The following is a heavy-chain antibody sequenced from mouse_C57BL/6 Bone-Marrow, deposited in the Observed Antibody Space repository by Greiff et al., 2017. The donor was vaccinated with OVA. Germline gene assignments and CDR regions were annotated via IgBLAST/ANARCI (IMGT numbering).Heavy chain of an antibody. J-gene: IGHJ3*01. D-gene: IGHD2-2*01. CDR2: IWRGGST. Sequence: VKLMESGPGLVQPSQSLSITCTVSGFSLTSYGVHWVRQSPGKGLEWLGVIWRGGSTDNNAAFISRLSISKDNSKSQVFFKMNSLQADDTAIYYCARKNGYDAWFAYWGQGTLVTVSA. CDR3: ARKNGYDAWFAY. CDR1: GFSLTSYG. V-gene: IGHV2-2*01.